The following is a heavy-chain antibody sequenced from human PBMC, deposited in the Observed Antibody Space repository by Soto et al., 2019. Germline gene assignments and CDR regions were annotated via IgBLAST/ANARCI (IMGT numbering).Heavy chain of an antibody. CDR2: IIPIFGTA. V-gene: IGHV1-69*01. Sequence: QVQLVQSGAEVKKPGSSVKVSCKASGGTFSSYGISWVRQAPGQGLEWMGGIIPIFGTANYAQKFQGRVTITAEESTSTADMELSSLRSEGTAVYYCARDLPPPAYCGGDRLYYYYGMDVWGQGTTVTVSS. CDR3: ARDLPPPAYCGGDRLYYYYGMDV. D-gene: IGHD2-21*02. J-gene: IGHJ6*02. CDR1: GGTFSSYG.